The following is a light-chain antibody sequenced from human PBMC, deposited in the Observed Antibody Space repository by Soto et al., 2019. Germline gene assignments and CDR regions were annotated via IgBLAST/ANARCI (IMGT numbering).Light chain of an antibody. CDR1: SSNVGSHY. Sequence: QAVVTQPPSVSAAPGQKVTISCSGSSSNVGSHYVSWYQQLPGTAPKLLIYDNNKRPSGIPDRFSGSKSGTSATLGITGLQTGDEADYYCGTWDSSLSAGVFGGGTKLTVL. CDR2: DNN. V-gene: IGLV1-51*01. J-gene: IGLJ2*01. CDR3: GTWDSSLSAGV.